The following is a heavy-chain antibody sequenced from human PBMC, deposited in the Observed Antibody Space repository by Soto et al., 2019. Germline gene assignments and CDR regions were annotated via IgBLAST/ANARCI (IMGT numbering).Heavy chain of an antibody. V-gene: IGHV3-74*01. J-gene: IGHJ5*02. CDR2: ISSDGSST. CDR1: GFTFSSYW. Sequence: GSLRLSCAASGFTFSSYWMHWVRQAPGKGLVWVSRISSDGSSTTYADSVKGRFTISRDNAKNTLYMKMDSLRAEDTGVYYCARGPYCISTSCYDRFAPWGQGTLVTVSS. CDR3: ARGPYCISTSCYDRFAP. D-gene: IGHD2-2*01.